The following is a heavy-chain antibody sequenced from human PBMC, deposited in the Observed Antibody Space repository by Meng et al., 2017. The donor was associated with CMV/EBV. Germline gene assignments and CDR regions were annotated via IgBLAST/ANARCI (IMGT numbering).Heavy chain of an antibody. CDR1: GGSFSGYY. Sequence: SETLSLTCAVYGGSFSGYYWSWIRQPPGKGLEWIGEINHSGSTNYNPSLKSRVTISVDTSKNQFSLKLSSVTAADTAVYYCARVCYYDSSGYYYEGAYYFDYWGQGTTVTVSS. J-gene: IGHJ4*03. CDR3: ARVCYYDSSGYYYEGAYYFDY. D-gene: IGHD3-22*01. CDR2: INHSGST. V-gene: IGHV4-34*01.